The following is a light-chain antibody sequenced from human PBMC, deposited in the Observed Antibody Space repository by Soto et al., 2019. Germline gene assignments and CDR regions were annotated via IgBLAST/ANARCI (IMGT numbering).Light chain of an antibody. Sequence: EIVLTQSPATLSLSPGERATLSCRASQSVSSYLAWYQQKPGQAPRLLIYDASNRATGIPARFSGSGSGTDFTLAISSLEPEDCAIYYCQLRSSRPPVMFGGGTKVELK. J-gene: IGKJ4*02. V-gene: IGKV3-11*01. CDR2: DAS. CDR3: QLRSSRPPVM. CDR1: QSVSSY.